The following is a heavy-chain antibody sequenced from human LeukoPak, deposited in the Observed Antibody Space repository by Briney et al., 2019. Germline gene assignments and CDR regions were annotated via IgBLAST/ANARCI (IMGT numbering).Heavy chain of an antibody. Sequence: PGRSLRLYCAAYGFTFDDYDMDWVRQAQGKGVEWVSGISWNRGSIVYEDYVKGRFTIYRDNAKNSLYLQMNSLRAEDMALYYCATLGGDFDYWGQGTLVTVSS. V-gene: IGHV3-9*03. CDR2: ISWNRGSI. D-gene: IGHD3-16*01. J-gene: IGHJ4*02. CDR1: GFTFDDYD. CDR3: ATLGGDFDY.